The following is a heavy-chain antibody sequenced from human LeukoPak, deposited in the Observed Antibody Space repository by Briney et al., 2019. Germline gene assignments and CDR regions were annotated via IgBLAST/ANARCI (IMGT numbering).Heavy chain of an antibody. Sequence: ASVKVPCKASGYTFTSYDINWVRQGTGQGLEWMGWMNPYNGNTGYAQKFEGRVIMTRDTSISTAYLELSSLTSEDTAVYYCARAAVNLHPNHYYYMDVWGKGTTVTVSS. J-gene: IGHJ6*03. V-gene: IGHV1-8*01. CDR2: MNPYNGNT. CDR1: GYTFTSYD. CDR3: ARAAVNLHPNHYYYMDV.